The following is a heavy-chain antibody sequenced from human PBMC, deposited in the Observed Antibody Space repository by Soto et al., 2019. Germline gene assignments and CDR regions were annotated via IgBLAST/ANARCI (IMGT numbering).Heavy chain of an antibody. CDR1: GFTFSSYA. J-gene: IGHJ5*02. CDR2: ISGSGGST. Sequence: EVQLLESGGGLVQRGGSLRLSCAASGFTFSSYAMNWVRQAPGKGLEWVSGISGSGGSTYYADSVKGRFTISRDNSKNTLYLQMNSLRAEDTAVYYCAKIQHTFYYDTSGYYPWGQGTLVTDSS. CDR3: AKIQHTFYYDTSGYYP. D-gene: IGHD3-22*01. V-gene: IGHV3-23*01.